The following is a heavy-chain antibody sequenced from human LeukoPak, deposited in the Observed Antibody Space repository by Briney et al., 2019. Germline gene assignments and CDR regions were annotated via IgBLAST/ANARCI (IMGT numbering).Heavy chain of an antibody. Sequence: PGGSLRLSCAASGFTFSSYEMNWVRQAPGKGLEWVSYISSSGSTIYYADSVKGRFTISRDNAKNSLYLQMNSLRAEDTAVYYCARLFGSGWPGYFYYAMDVWGKGTTVAVFS. J-gene: IGHJ6*04. CDR3: ARLFGSGWPGYFYYAMDV. D-gene: IGHD6-19*01. V-gene: IGHV3-48*03. CDR1: GFTFSSYE. CDR2: ISSSGSTI.